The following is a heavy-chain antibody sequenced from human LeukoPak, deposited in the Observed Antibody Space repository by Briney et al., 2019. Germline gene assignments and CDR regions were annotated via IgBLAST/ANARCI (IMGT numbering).Heavy chain of an antibody. V-gene: IGHV3-7*01. Sequence: GGSLRLSCAASGFTFSSAWMSWVRQAPGKGLEWVANIKQDGSEKYYVDSVKGRFTISRDNAKNSLYLQMNSLRAEDTAVYYCAVLRYFDWLLPNDAFDIWGQGTMVTVSS. D-gene: IGHD3-9*01. CDR1: GFTFSSAW. CDR3: AVLRYFDWLLPNDAFDI. CDR2: IKQDGSEK. J-gene: IGHJ3*02.